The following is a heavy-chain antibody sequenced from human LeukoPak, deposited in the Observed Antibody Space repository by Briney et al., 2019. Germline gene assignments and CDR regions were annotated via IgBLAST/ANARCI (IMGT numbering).Heavy chain of an antibody. J-gene: IGHJ4*02. CDR3: FEWTGPTHY. D-gene: IGHD1-7*01. Sequence: SETLSLTCTVFGGSIRSYYWSWIRQPPGKGLEWIGYIPPRGNTNYNPSLMSRASLSLDTFKSQVSLKLSAATAADTAVYFCFEWTGPTHYWGQGTLVTVSS. V-gene: IGHV4-4*09. CDR2: IPPRGNT. CDR1: GGSIRSYY.